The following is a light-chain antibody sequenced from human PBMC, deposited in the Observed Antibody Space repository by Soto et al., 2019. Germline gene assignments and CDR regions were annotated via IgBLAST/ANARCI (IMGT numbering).Light chain of an antibody. Sequence: EMVLRQSPATLSLSPGERATLSCRASRSVSSYLAWYQQKPGQAPRLLIYDASNRATGIPARFSGSGSATDFTLTISSLEPEDFAVYYCQQHSNWPPSITFGQGTRLEIK. CDR1: RSVSSY. J-gene: IGKJ5*01. V-gene: IGKV3-11*01. CDR3: QQHSNWPPSIT. CDR2: DAS.